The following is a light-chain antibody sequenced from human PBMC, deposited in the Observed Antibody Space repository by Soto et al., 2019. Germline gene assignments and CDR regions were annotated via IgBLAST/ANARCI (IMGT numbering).Light chain of an antibody. CDR1: QSVSSY. Sequence: EIVLTQSPATLSLSPGEGATLSCRASQSVSSYLAWYQQKPGQAPRLLIYDASNRATGIPARFSGSGSGTDFTLTISSLDPEDFAVYYCQQRRNWPITFGQGTRLEIK. J-gene: IGKJ5*01. CDR3: QQRRNWPIT. V-gene: IGKV3-11*01. CDR2: DAS.